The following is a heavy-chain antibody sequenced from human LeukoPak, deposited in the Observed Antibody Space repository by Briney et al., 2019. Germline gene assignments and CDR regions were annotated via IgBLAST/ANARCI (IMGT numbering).Heavy chain of an antibody. D-gene: IGHD1-1*01. CDR1: GGTLSSYA. V-gene: IGHV1-69*13. CDR2: IIPIFGTA. CDR3: ARAPTGTTPFDY. J-gene: IGHJ4*02. Sequence: GASVKVSCKASGGTLSSYAISWVRQAPGQGLEWMGGIIPIFGTANYAQKFQGRVTITADESTSTAYMELSSLRSEDTAVYYCARAPTGTTPFDYWGQGTLVTVSS.